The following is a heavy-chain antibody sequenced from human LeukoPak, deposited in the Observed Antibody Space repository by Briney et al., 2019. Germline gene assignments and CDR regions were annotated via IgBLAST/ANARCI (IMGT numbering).Heavy chain of an antibody. J-gene: IGHJ4*02. D-gene: IGHD3-22*01. CDR1: GFSFSVYT. Sequence: GGSLRLSCVASGFSFSVYTMSWVRQAPGNGLEWISAVSASGDKTYYADPVKGRFTVSSDNSKDTLYLHMNSLKAEDTALYYCARDIHDSSGYYYDYWGQGTLVTVSS. CDR3: ARDIHDSSGYYYDY. CDR2: VSASGDKT. V-gene: IGHV3-23*01.